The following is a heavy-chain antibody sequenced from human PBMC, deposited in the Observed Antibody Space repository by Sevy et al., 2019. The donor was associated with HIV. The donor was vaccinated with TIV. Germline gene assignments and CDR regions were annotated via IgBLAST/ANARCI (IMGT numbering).Heavy chain of an antibody. J-gene: IGHJ4*02. Sequence: GGSLRLSCAASGFTFSSYAMSWVRQAPGKGLEWVSAISGSGGSTYYAHSVKGRFTISRDNSKNTLYLQMNSLRAGDTAVYYCAKVTFGEIAAAFDYWGQGTLVTVSS. D-gene: IGHD6-13*01. V-gene: IGHV3-23*01. CDR1: GFTFSSYA. CDR2: ISGSGGST. CDR3: AKVTFGEIAAAFDY.